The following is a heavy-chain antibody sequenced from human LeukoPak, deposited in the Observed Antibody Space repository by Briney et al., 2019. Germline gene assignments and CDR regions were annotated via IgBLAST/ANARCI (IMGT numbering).Heavy chain of an antibody. V-gene: IGHV3-11*01. Sequence: PGGSLRLSCAASGFIFSDYYMTWIRQTPGKGLEWLSYTSDSGSTINYADSVKGRLTISRDNAKKSLFLQMNSLRAEDTAVYYCAIYYDSSGSIDHWGQGTLATVSS. J-gene: IGHJ4*02. CDR1: GFIFSDYY. CDR2: TSDSGSTI. D-gene: IGHD3-22*01. CDR3: AIYYDSSGSIDH.